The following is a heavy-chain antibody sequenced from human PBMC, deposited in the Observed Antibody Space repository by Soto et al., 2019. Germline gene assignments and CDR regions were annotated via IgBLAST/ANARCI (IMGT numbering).Heavy chain of an antibody. D-gene: IGHD5-18*01. CDR1: GDSVSSNSAA. CDR2: TYYRSKWYN. CDR3: ETDRLGDGYNDY. Sequence: SQTLSLTCAISGDSVSSNSAAWSWIRQSPSRGLEWLGRTYYRSKWYNNYAVSVKSRITINPDTSKNQFSLQLNSVTPGDTAVYYCETDRLGDGYNDYWGQGTLVTVSS. V-gene: IGHV6-1*01. J-gene: IGHJ4*02.